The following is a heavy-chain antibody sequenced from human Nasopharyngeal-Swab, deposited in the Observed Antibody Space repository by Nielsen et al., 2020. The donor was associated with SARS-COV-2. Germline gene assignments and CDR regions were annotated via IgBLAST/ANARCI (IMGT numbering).Heavy chain of an antibody. CDR2: ISFRGATK. D-gene: IGHD3-16*01. J-gene: IGHJ4*02. V-gene: IGHV3-23*01. CDR3: AKLGGGVGY. Sequence: WIRQPPGKGLEWISGISFRGATKYYADSVKGRFTVSRDNSKNTLYLQMNSLRADDTALYYCAKLGGGVGYWGQGALVTVSP.